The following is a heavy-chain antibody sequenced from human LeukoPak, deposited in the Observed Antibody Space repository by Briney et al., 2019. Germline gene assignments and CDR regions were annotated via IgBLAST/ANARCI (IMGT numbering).Heavy chain of an antibody. Sequence: GESLKISCKGSGYNFADYWIGWVRQAPGQGLEWMGWISAYNGNTNYAQKLQGRVTMTTDTSTSTAYMELRSLRSDDTAVYYCARDRGTNYYGSGSYYRKDAFDIWGQGTMVTVSS. CDR1: GYNFADYW. J-gene: IGHJ3*02. V-gene: IGHV1-18*04. CDR3: ARDRGTNYYGSGSYYRKDAFDI. CDR2: ISAYNGNT. D-gene: IGHD3-10*01.